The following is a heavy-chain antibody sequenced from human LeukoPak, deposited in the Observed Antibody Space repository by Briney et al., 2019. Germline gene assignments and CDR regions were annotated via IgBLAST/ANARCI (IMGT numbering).Heavy chain of an antibody. D-gene: IGHD2-15*01. Sequence: PGGSLRLSCAASRFTFSSYSVNWVRQAPGKGLEWLAFIRYDGSNKNYADSVKGRFTISRDNTKNSLYLQMNSLRAEDTAVYYCAKDGGSDPDSFDIWGQGTMVTVSS. J-gene: IGHJ3*02. CDR1: RFTFSSYS. CDR2: IRYDGSNK. CDR3: AKDGGSDPDSFDI. V-gene: IGHV3-30*02.